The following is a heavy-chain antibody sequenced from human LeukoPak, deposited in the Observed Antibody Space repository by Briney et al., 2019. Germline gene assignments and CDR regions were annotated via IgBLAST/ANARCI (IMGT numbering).Heavy chain of an antibody. CDR3: AKMQGYFDY. Sequence: GGSLRLSCAASGFTFSSQGMSWVRQAPGKGLEWVSAITGSGTITYYSDSVKGRFTISRDNSKNTVYLQLNSLRVEDTAVYYCAKMQGYFDYWGQGTLVTVSS. CDR2: ITGSGTIT. V-gene: IGHV3-23*01. J-gene: IGHJ4*02. CDR1: GFTFSSQG.